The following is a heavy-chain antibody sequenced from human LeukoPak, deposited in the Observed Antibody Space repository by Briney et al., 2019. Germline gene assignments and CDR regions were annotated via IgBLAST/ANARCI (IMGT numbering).Heavy chain of an antibody. CDR2: IKQDGSEK. CDR3: ARVTGELNFDY. Sequence: AGGSLRLSCAASGFTFSSYWMSWVRQAPGKGLEWVANIKQDGSEKYYVDSVKGRFTIFRDNAKNSLYLQMNSLRAEDTAVYYCARVTGELNFDYWGQGTLVTVSS. CDR1: GFTFSSYW. J-gene: IGHJ4*02. V-gene: IGHV3-7*01. D-gene: IGHD1-26*01.